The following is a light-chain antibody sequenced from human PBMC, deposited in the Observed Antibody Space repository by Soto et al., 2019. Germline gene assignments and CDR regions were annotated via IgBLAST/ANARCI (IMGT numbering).Light chain of an antibody. CDR1: SGHSNYA. J-gene: IGLJ3*02. V-gene: IGLV4-69*01. Sequence: QPVLTQSPSASASLGASVKLTCTLSSGHSNYAIAWHQQQPEKGPRYLMKLNSDGSHSKGDGIPDRFSGSRSGAERYLTISSLQSEDEADYYCQTWGTGTPWVFGGGTKVTVL. CDR3: QTWGTGTPWV. CDR2: LNSDGSH.